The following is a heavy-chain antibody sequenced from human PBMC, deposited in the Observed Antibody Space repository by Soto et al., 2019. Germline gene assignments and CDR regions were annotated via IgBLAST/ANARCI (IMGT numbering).Heavy chain of an antibody. D-gene: IGHD6-6*01. CDR1: GYSFTSYW. CDR2: IYPGDSDT. V-gene: IGHV5-51*03. CDR3: ASLEYSSAPEWSFDY. Sequence: EVQLVQSGAEVKKPGESLKISCKGSGYSFTSYWIGWVRQMPGKGLEWMGIIYPGDSDTRYSPSFQGQVTISADKSISTAYLQWSSLKASDTAMYYCASLEYSSAPEWSFDYWGQGTLVTVSS. J-gene: IGHJ4*02.